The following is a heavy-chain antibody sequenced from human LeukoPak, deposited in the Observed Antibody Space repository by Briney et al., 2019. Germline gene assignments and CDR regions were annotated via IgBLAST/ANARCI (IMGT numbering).Heavy chain of an antibody. CDR2: ISSSSSYI. J-gene: IGHJ4*02. Sequence: SGGSPRLSCAASGFTFSSYGMSWVRQAPGKGLEWVSSISSSSSYIYYADSVKGRFTISRDNAKNSLYLQMNSLRAEDTAVYYCARSARGTMVRGVTPELTYWGQGTLVTVSS. D-gene: IGHD3-10*01. V-gene: IGHV3-21*01. CDR3: ARSARGTMVRGVTPELTY. CDR1: GFTFSSYG.